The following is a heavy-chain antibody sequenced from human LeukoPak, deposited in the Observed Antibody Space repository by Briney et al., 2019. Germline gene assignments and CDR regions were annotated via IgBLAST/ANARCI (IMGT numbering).Heavy chain of an antibody. V-gene: IGHV3-23*01. CDR1: GFTFSSYA. CDR3: AKYDSFDHYYDSGGRFDF. D-gene: IGHD3-22*01. CDR2: ISGSGADT. J-gene: IGHJ4*02. Sequence: GGSLRLSCAASGFTFSSYAMSWVRQAPGKGLEWVSEISGSGADTYYADSVKGRFTSSRDNSKSTLFLQMNSLRAEDTAVYYCAKYDSFDHYYDSGGRFDFWGQGTLVTVSS.